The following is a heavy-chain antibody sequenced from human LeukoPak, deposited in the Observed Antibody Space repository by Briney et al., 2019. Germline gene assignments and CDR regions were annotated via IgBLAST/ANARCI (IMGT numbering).Heavy chain of an antibody. D-gene: IGHD3-9*01. Sequence: GGSLRLSCAASGFTFSSYEMNCVRQAPGKGLGWVSYICSSGSTRYYADSVKGRFTISRDNAKNSLYLQMSSLRAEDTAVYYCARARLNTYYLRYFDWLAGGFDYWGQGTLVTVSS. V-gene: IGHV3-48*03. CDR2: ICSSGSTR. CDR3: ARARLNTYYLRYFDWLAGGFDY. CDR1: GFTFSSYE. J-gene: IGHJ4*02.